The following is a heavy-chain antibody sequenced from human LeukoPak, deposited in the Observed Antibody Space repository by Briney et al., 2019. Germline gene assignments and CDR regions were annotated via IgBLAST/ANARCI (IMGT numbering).Heavy chain of an antibody. CDR1: GFSFSSYA. Sequence: GGSLRLSCAASGFSFSSYAMSWVRQAPGKGLEWVASISDGGGSTYYADSVKGRFTISRDNSKNTLYLQMNSLRAEDTAVYYCARVTAPGEILGAFDIWGQGTMVTVSS. D-gene: IGHD5-24*01. V-gene: IGHV3-23*01. J-gene: IGHJ3*02. CDR2: ISDGGGST. CDR3: ARVTAPGEILGAFDI.